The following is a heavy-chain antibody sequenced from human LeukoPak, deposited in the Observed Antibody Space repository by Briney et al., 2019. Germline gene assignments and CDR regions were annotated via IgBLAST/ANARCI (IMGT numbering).Heavy chain of an antibody. D-gene: IGHD3-22*01. CDR3: ARDRSPRHYYDTSDYHGAAEY. CDR2: ISAYNGNT. V-gene: IGHV1-18*01. CDR1: GYTFTRYG. Sequence: ASVKVSCKASGYTFTRYGISWVRQAPGQGLEWMGWISAYNGNTNYAQKLQGRVTMTTDTSTSTAYMELRSLRSDDTAVYYCARDRSPRHYYDTSDYHGAAEYWGQGTLVTVSS. J-gene: IGHJ4*02.